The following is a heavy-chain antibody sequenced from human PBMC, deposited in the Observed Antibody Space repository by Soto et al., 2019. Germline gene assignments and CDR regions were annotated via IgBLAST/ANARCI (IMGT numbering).Heavy chain of an antibody. J-gene: IGHJ3*02. V-gene: IGHV4-34*01. D-gene: IGHD5-18*01. CDR1: GGSFSGYY. CDR3: ARGGEVDTAMVRSFDI. CDR2: INHSGST. Sequence: SETLSLTCAVYGGSFSGYYWSWIRQPPGKGLEWIGEINHSGSTNYNPSLKSRVTISVDTSKNHFSLKLSSVTAADTAVYYCARGGEVDTAMVRSFDIWGQGTMVTVSS.